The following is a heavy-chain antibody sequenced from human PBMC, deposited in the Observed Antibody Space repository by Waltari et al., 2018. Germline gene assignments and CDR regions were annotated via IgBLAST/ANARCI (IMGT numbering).Heavy chain of an antibody. CDR3: ARDTFSSSGYYYYGMDV. V-gene: IGHV1-2*04. CDR1: GYTFTGYY. D-gene: IGHD6-13*01. Sequence: QVQLVQSGAEVKKPGASVKVSCKASGYTFTGYYMHWVRQAPGQGLEWMGWFNPNSGGTNYAQKFQGWVTMTRDTSISTAYMELSRLRSDDTAVYYCARDTFSSSGYYYYGMDVWGQGTTVTVSS. CDR2: FNPNSGGT. J-gene: IGHJ6*02.